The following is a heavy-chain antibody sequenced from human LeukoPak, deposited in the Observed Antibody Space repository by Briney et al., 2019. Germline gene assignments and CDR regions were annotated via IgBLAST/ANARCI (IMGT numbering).Heavy chain of an antibody. CDR1: GFTVSSNY. CDR2: IYSGGST. V-gene: IGHV3-66*01. D-gene: IGHD3-22*01. Sequence: GGSLRLSCAASGFTVSSNYMSWVRQAPGKGLEWVSFIYSGGSTYYADSVKGRFTISRDNSKNTLYLQMNSLRAEDTAVYYCARTEYYYDSYGAFDIWGQGTMVTVSS. J-gene: IGHJ3*02. CDR3: ARTEYYYDSYGAFDI.